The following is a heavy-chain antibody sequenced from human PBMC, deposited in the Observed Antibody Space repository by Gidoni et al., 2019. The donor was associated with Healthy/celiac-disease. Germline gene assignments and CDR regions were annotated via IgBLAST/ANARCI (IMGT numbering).Heavy chain of an antibody. Sequence: EVQLVESGGGLVKPGGSLRRSCAASGFTFSSYSMNWVRQAPGKGLEWVSSISSSSSYIYYADSVKGRFTISRDNAKNSLYLQMNSLRAEDTAVYYCARDQGRVVVAAHIDYWGQGTLVTVSS. J-gene: IGHJ4*02. V-gene: IGHV3-21*01. D-gene: IGHD2-15*01. CDR2: ISSSSSYI. CDR1: GFTFSSYS. CDR3: ARDQGRVVVAAHIDY.